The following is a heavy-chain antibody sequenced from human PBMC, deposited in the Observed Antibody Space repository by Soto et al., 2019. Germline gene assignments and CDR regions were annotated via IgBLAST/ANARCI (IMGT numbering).Heavy chain of an antibody. CDR2: IIPIFGTA. V-gene: IGHV1-69*12. J-gene: IGHJ6*02. CDR1: GGTFSSYA. CDR3: AVITISNHLHRMDV. Sequence: QVQLVQSGAEVKKPGSSVKVSCKASGGTFSSYAISWVRQAPGQGLEWMGGIIPIFGTANYAQKFQGRVTITADESTSTADMELSSLRSEDTAVYYCAVITISNHLHRMDVWGQGTTVTVSS. D-gene: IGHD3-3*01.